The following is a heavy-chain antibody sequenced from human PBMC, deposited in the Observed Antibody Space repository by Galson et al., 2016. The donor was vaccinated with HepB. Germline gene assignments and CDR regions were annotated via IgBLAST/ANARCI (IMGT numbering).Heavy chain of an antibody. Sequence: SLRLSCAASGFTFSSYSMVWVRQTPGKGLEWVSDIIGSGGSTLYGDSVKGRFTISRDNSKNTVYLQMNSLRAEDTAVYYCAASSGWWAERSCGQGTLVTVS. V-gene: IGHV3-23*01. J-gene: IGHJ5*02. CDR3: AASSGWWAERS. D-gene: IGHD6-19*01. CDR1: GFTFSSYS. CDR2: IIGSGGST.